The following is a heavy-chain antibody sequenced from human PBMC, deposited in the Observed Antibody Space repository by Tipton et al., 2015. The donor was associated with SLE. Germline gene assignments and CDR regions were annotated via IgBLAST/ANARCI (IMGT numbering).Heavy chain of an antibody. CDR1: GGSFSGYY. CDR3: ATMVYSYDSRPDNWFDP. J-gene: IGHJ5*02. CDR2: INHSKST. V-gene: IGHV4-34*01. Sequence: LRLSCAVYGGSFSGYYWSWIRQPPGKGLEWIGEINHSKSTNYNPSLKSRVTISVDTSKSQFSLKLSSVTAADTAVYYCATMVYSYDSRPDNWFDPWGQGTLVTVSS. D-gene: IGHD3-22*01.